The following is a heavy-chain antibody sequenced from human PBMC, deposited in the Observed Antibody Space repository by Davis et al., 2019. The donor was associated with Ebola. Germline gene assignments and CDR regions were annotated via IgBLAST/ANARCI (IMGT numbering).Heavy chain of an antibody. CDR2: IRPHNDNT. V-gene: IGHV1-18*01. CDR3: ARDPAELGTGYLEYYFDY. CDR1: GYTFSNHA. Sequence: ASVKVSCKTSGYTFSNHAISWVRQAPGQGLQWLGWIRPHNDNTDYAQTLQGRVTMATDTSTNTAYMELRSLRSDDTALYYCARDPAELGTGYLEYYFDYWGQGTPVAVSS. D-gene: IGHD3-9*01. J-gene: IGHJ4*02.